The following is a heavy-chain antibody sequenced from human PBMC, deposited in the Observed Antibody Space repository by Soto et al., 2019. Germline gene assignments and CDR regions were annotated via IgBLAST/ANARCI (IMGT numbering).Heavy chain of an antibody. Sequence: ASVKVSCKASGGTFSSYAISWVRQAPGQGLEWMGGIIPIFGTANYAQKFQGRVTITADKSTSTAYMELSSLRSEDTAVYYCAREGFVVVPAAMDYYYYYGMDVWGQGTTVTVSS. D-gene: IGHD2-2*01. CDR3: AREGFVVVPAAMDYYYYYGMDV. CDR1: GGTFSSYA. J-gene: IGHJ6*02. V-gene: IGHV1-69*06. CDR2: IIPIFGTA.